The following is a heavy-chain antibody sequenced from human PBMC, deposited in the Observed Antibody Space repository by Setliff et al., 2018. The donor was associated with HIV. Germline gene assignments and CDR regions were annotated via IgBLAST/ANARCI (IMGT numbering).Heavy chain of an antibody. CDR2: IFYTGNT. D-gene: IGHD2-2*01. Sequence: PSETLSLPCTVSGGSISGYYWSWIRQPPGKGLEWIGTIFYTGNTNYNPSLKSRVTLSGGMSENQLFLRLTSVTAADTAMYYCVRGFCSSTTCYEDYYYMDVWGKGSTVTVSS. J-gene: IGHJ6*03. CDR1: GGSISGYY. CDR3: VRGFCSSTTCYEDYYYMDV. V-gene: IGHV4-59*01.